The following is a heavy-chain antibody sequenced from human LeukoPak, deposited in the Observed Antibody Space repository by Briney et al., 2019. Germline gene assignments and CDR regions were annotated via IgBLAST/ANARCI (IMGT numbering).Heavy chain of an antibody. Sequence: GGSLRPSCAASGFTFSSYTMNWVRQAPGKGLEWVSSIGSGSSYIYYADSVKGRFSISRDNAKNSLYLQLSSLRVEDTAVYYCARARGSCAGGRCYSEYWGQGTLVTVSS. CDR3: ARARGSCAGGRCYSEY. J-gene: IGHJ4*02. CDR2: IGSGSSYI. D-gene: IGHD2-8*02. V-gene: IGHV3-21*01. CDR1: GFTFSSYT.